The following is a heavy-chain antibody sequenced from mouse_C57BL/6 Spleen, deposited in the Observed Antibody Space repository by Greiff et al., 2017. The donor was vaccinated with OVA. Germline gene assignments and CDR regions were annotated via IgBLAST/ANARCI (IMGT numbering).Heavy chain of an antibody. D-gene: IGHD1-1*01. Sequence: QVQLQQPGAELVKPGASVKMSCKASGYTFTSYWITWVKQRPGQGLEWIGDIYPGSGSTNYNEKFKSKATLTVDTSSSTAYMQLSSLTSEDSAVYYCARIITTVVAKRYAMDYWGQGTSVTVSS. CDR1: GYTFTSYW. J-gene: IGHJ4*01. CDR2: IYPGSGST. V-gene: IGHV1-55*01. CDR3: ARIITTVVAKRYAMDY.